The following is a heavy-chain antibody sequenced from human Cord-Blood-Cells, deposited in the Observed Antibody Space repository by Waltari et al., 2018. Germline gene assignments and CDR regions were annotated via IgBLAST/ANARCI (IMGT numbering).Heavy chain of an antibody. Sequence: VNLVQTGAEVKKPGAPVQASSKPSGYTFTSYGFTWVGQAPGQGLEWMGWISAYNGNTNYAQKLQGRVTMTTDTSTSTAYMELRSLRSDDTAVYYCARGFSSGWYWFDPWGQGTLVTVSS. D-gene: IGHD6-19*01. CDR2: ISAYNGNT. J-gene: IGHJ5*02. V-gene: IGHV1-18*01. CDR3: ARGFSSGWYWFDP. CDR1: GYTFTSYG.